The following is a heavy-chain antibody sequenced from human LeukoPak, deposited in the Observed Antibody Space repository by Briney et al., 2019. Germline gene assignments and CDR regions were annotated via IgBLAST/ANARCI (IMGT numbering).Heavy chain of an antibody. CDR3: ARRAVAGTFDY. J-gene: IGHJ4*02. V-gene: IGHV1-2*02. CDR2: INPNSGGT. Sequence: ASVKVSCKASGYTFTGYYMHWVRQAPGQGLEWMGWINPNSGGTNYAQKFQGRVTITRNTSISTAYMELSSLRSEDTAVYYCARRAVAGTFDYWGQGSQVTVSS. CDR1: GYTFTGYY. D-gene: IGHD6-19*01.